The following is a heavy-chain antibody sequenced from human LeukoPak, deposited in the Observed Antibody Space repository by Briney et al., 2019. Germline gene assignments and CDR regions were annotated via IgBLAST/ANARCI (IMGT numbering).Heavy chain of an antibody. CDR1: GGSFSGYY. Sequence: PSETLSLTCVVYGGSFSGYYWSWIRQPPGKGLEWIGEINHSGSTNYNPSLKSRVTISVDTSKNQFSLKLSSVTAADTAVYYCARRGPYFDYWGQGTLVTVSS. J-gene: IGHJ4*02. V-gene: IGHV4-34*01. CDR2: INHSGST. CDR3: ARRGPYFDY.